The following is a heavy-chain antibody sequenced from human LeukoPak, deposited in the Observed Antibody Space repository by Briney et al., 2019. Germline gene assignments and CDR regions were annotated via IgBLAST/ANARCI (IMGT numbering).Heavy chain of an antibody. Sequence: GESLKISCKGSGYSFTSYWIGWVRQMPGKGLEWMGIIYPDDSDTRYSPSFQGQVTISADKSISTAYLQWSSLKASDTAMYYCARHRGSAWGYSGYAIGYWGQGTLVTVSS. J-gene: IGHJ4*02. CDR2: IYPDDSDT. D-gene: IGHD5-12*01. CDR3: ARHRGSAWGYSGYAIGY. CDR1: GYSFTSYW. V-gene: IGHV5-51*01.